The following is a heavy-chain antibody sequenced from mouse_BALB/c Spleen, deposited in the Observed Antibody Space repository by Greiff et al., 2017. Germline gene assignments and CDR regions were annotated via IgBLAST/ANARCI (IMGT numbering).Heavy chain of an antibody. CDR1: GYTFTSYW. V-gene: IGHV1S81*02. CDR3: AFCYDGVAWFAY. CDR2: INPSNGRT. Sequence: VQLQQPGAELVKPGASVKLSCKASGYTFTSYWMHWVKQRPGQGLEWIGEINPSNGRTNYNEKFKSKATLTVDKSSSTAYMQLSSLTSEDSAVYYCAFCYDGVAWFAYWGQGTLVTVSA. J-gene: IGHJ3*01. D-gene: IGHD2-12*01.